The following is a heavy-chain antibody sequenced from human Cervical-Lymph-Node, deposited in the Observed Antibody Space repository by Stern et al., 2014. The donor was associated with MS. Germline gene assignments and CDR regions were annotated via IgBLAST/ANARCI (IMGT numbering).Heavy chain of an antibody. D-gene: IGHD4-23*01. CDR2: ISSGGSTI. Sequence: MQLVESGGGLVKPGGSLRLSCVASGFIFRDYNMNWIRQAPGKGLEWVSYISSGGSTIFLADSVKGRFTISRDNAENSLYLQMNSLRVEDTAVYYCAGGNNHYYGMDVWGQGTTVTVSS. J-gene: IGHJ6*02. CDR1: GFIFRDYN. V-gene: IGHV3-11*01. CDR3: AGGNNHYYGMDV.